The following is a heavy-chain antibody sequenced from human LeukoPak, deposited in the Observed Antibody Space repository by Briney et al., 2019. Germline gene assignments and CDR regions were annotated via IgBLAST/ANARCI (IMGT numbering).Heavy chain of an antibody. CDR1: VCTFARYD. J-gene: IGHJ6*03. CDR2: MNPNSGNT. V-gene: IGHV1-8*01. Sequence: ASVTASCKASVCTFARYDINWVRQATGRGRAGVGWMNPNSGNTGYAQKFQGRATTTRNTSISTAYMELSSLRSEATAVYYCARGGLEGPSSSYYMDAWGKGTTVTVSS. CDR3: ARGGLEGPSSSYYMDA. D-gene: IGHD3-3*01.